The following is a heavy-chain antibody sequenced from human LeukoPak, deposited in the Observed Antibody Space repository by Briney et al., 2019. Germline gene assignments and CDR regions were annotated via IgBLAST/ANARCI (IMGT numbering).Heavy chain of an antibody. CDR3: ARAPRMIFNWFDP. CDR1: GGSISSSSYY. D-gene: IGHD3/OR15-3a*01. Sequence: PSETLSLTCTVSGGSISSSSYYWGWIRQPPGKGLEWIGSIYYSGSSYYNPSLKSRVTISVDRSTNQFSLKLSSVTAADTAVYYCARAPRMIFNWFDPWGQGTLVTVSS. J-gene: IGHJ5*02. CDR2: IYYSGSS. V-gene: IGHV4-39*07.